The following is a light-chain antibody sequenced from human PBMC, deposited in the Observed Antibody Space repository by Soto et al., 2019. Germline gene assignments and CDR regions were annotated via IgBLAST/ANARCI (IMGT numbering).Light chain of an antibody. CDR2: NNN. V-gene: IGLV1-40*01. J-gene: IGLJ2*01. Sequence: QPVLTQPPSVSGAPGQRVTISCTGSSSNVGAGYDLHWYQQLPGTAPKLLIFNNNNRPSGVPDRFSGSRSGTSASLAITGLQAEDEADYYCQSYDSSVSGHVVFGGGTKLTVL. CDR3: QSYDSSVSGHVV. CDR1: SSNVGAGYD.